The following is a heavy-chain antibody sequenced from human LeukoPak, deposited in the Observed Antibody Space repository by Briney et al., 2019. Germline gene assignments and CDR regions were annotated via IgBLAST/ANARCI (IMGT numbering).Heavy chain of an antibody. CDR2: ISGSGGST. D-gene: IGHD3-22*01. J-gene: IGHJ4*02. Sequence: PGGSLRLSCAASGFTFSSYAMSWVRQAPGKGLEWVSAISGSGGSTYYADSVKGRFTISRDNSKDTLYLQMNSLRAEDMAVYYCAKGYYYDSKGFDYWGQGTLVTVSS. CDR1: GFTFSSYA. V-gene: IGHV3-23*01. CDR3: AKGYYYDSKGFDY.